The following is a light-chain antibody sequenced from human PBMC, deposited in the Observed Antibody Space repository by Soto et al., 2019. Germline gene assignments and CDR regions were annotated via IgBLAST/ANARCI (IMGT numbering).Light chain of an antibody. CDR3: RAYTVRSTLV. Sequence: QSALTQPASVSGSAGQSITISCSGTMRDVGAYNIVSWYQQHPGTAPKLIIYEVRNRPSGISSRFSGSRSGNTASLTISGFQPEYEGDYYCRAYTVRSTLVFGGGTKVTV. V-gene: IGLV2-14*01. CDR2: EVR. J-gene: IGLJ3*02. CDR1: MRDVGAYNI.